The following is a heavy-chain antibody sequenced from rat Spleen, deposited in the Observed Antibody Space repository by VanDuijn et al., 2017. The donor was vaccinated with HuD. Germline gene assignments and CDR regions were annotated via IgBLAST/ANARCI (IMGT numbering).Heavy chain of an antibody. Sequence: VHLKESGPGLVQSSQTLSLTCTVSGFSLTSNGVSWVRQAPTKGLEWVATISYDDRSTYYRDSVKGRFTISRANAKSTLSLQRDSLRSEDTATYYCARRHYGYTDYFDYWGQGVMVTVSS. CDR2: ISYDDRST. J-gene: IGHJ2*01. D-gene: IGHD1-9*01. V-gene: IGHV5-29*01. CDR1: GFSLTSNG. CDR3: ARRHYGYTDYFDY.